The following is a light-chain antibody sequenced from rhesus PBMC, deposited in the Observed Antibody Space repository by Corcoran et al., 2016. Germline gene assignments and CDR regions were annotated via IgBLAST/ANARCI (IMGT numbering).Light chain of an antibody. CDR2: EVS. V-gene: IGLV2-32*02. Sequence: QAALTQPRSVSGSPGQSVTISCSGTSSDIGGYNYVHWYQQHPGTAPKLMISEVSKRPSGVSYRFSGSKSGNTASLTISGLQAEDEADYHCSSYAGNNIYIFGAGTRLTVL. CDR1: SSDIGGYNY. CDR3: SSYAGNNIYI. J-gene: IGLJ1*01.